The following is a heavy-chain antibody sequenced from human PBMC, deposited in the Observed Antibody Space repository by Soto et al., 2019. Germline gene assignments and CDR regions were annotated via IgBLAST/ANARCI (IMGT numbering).Heavy chain of an antibody. CDR3: AKDWILCSAFHCLPAFNV. CDR1: GFTFNDYG. Sequence: VQLLESGGGLVQPGGSLRLSCAASGFTFNDYGLAWVRQGPGKGLEWVSSVTGYDETAYYADSVKGRFTISRDISQSTLFLEMISLTDEDTAADFCAKDWILCSAFHCLPAFNVWGQGTVVTVSA. J-gene: IGHJ3*01. V-gene: IGHV3-23*01. CDR2: VTGYDETA. D-gene: IGHD2-2*03.